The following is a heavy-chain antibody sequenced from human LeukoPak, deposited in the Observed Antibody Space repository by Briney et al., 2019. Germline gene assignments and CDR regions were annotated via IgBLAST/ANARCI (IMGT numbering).Heavy chain of an antibody. Sequence: PGGSLGLSCAASGFDFNTYSMDWVRQAPGKGLEWVSYISSGSSTIYYADSVKGRFTISRDNAKNSLYLQMNRLRDEDTAVYYCASLRGLFDYWGRGTLVTVSS. CDR1: GFDFNTYS. CDR3: ASLRGLFDY. J-gene: IGHJ4*02. D-gene: IGHD1-26*01. CDR2: ISSGSSTI. V-gene: IGHV3-48*02.